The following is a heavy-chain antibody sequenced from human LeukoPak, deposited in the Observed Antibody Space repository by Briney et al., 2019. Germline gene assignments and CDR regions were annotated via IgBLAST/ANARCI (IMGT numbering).Heavy chain of an antibody. CDR3: ARGDKPGIAMVKFDY. Sequence: PGGSLRLSCAASGFTFSSYAMNWVRQAPGKGLEWVSGISGSGTNTYYADSVKGRFTISRDNSKNTLPMQMNSLRCEDRAVYYCARGDKPGIAMVKFDYWGQGTLVTVSS. V-gene: IGHV3-23*01. CDR2: ISGSGTNT. CDR1: GFTFSSYA. J-gene: IGHJ4*02. D-gene: IGHD5-18*01.